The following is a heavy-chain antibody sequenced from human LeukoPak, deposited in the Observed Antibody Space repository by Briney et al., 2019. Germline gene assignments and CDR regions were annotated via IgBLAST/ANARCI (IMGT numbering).Heavy chain of an antibody. V-gene: IGHV1-18*01. CDR1: GYTFTSYG. CDR3: AGSNYSSSWYPTEYFQH. Sequence: ASVKVSCKASGYTFTSYGISWVRQAPGQGLEWMGWISAYNGNTNYAQKLQGRVTMTTDTSTSTAYMELRSLRSDDTAVYYCAGSNYSSSWYPTEYFQHWGQGTLVTVSS. J-gene: IGHJ1*01. D-gene: IGHD6-13*01. CDR2: ISAYNGNT.